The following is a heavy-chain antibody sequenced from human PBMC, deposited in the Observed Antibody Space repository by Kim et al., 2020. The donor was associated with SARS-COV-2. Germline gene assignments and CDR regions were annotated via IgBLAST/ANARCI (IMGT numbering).Heavy chain of an antibody. CDR2: ISSSSSYI. V-gene: IGHV3-21*01. D-gene: IGHD3-16*01. CDR1: GFTFSSYS. J-gene: IGHJ5*02. CDR3: AREGAPIWAGGTFFAWFDP. Sequence: GGSLRLSCAASGFTFSSYSMNWVRQAPGKGLEWVSSISSSSSYIYYADSVKGRFTISRDNAKNSLYLQMNSLRAEDTAVYYCAREGAPIWAGGTFFAWFDPWGQGTLVTVSS.